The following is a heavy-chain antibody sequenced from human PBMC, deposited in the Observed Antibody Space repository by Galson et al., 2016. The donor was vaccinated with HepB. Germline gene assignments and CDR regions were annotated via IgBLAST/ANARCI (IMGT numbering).Heavy chain of an antibody. D-gene: IGHD1-26*01. CDR1: GFTFRNSW. V-gene: IGHV3-7*01. Sequence: SLRLSCAASGFTFRNSWMSWVRQAPGKGLEWVANIKQDGSDKFYVDSVKGRFTISRDNAKNSVFLEMNSLRAEDTAMYYCARWDGVFRSWGRGALVIVSS. CDR2: IKQDGSDK. J-gene: IGHJ5*02. CDR3: ARWDGVFRS.